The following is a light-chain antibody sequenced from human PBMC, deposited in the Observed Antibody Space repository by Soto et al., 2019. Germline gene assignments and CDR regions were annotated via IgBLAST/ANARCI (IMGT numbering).Light chain of an antibody. Sequence: EIELTQSPGTLSLSPGERATLSCRASQRIDSSYLAWYQQKPGQAPRLLIYGASSGATGIPERFSGSGSGTDFTLTISRLEPEDFAVYYCQHYGSSRWTFGQGTKVDIK. CDR3: QHYGSSRWT. J-gene: IGKJ1*01. V-gene: IGKV3-20*01. CDR2: GAS. CDR1: QRIDSSY.